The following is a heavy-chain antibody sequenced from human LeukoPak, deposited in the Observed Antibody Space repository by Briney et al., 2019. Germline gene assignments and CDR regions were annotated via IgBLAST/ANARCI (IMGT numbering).Heavy chain of an antibody. V-gene: IGHV3-23*01. Sequence: GGSLRLSCAASGFTLSSYAMSWVRQAPGKGLEWVSAISGSGGSTYYADSVKGRFTISRDNSKNTLYLQMNSLRAEDTAVYYCAKDFDFYGSGSYYDYWGQGTLVTVSS. D-gene: IGHD3-10*01. CDR3: AKDFDFYGSGSYYDY. J-gene: IGHJ4*02. CDR2: ISGSGGST. CDR1: GFTLSSYA.